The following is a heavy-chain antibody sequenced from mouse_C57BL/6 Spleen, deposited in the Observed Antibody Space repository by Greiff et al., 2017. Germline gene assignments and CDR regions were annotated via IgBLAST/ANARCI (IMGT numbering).Heavy chain of an antibody. CDR3: ARSGTTVVATDYAMDY. Sequence: EVKLVESGGGLVKPGGSLKLSCAASGFTFSDYGMHWVRQAPEKGLEWVAYISSGSSTIYYADTVKGRFTISRDNAKNTLFLQMTSLRSEDTAMYYCARSGTTVVATDYAMDYWGQRTSVTVSS. CDR1: GFTFSDYG. V-gene: IGHV5-17*01. J-gene: IGHJ4*01. CDR2: ISSGSSTI. D-gene: IGHD1-1*01.